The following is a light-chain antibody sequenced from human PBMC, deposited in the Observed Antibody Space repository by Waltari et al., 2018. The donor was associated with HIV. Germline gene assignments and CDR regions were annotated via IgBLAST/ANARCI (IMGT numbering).Light chain of an antibody. J-gene: IGKJ2*01. CDR3: QQSFVTPYT. V-gene: IGKV1-39*01. CDR2: AAS. Sequence: GDRVTISCRASQSISNYLNWYQQKPGRAPKLLISAASSLQSEVPSRFSGSGSGTDFTLTIRSLQPEDFATYSCQQSFVTPYTFGQGTRLEIK. CDR1: QSISNY.